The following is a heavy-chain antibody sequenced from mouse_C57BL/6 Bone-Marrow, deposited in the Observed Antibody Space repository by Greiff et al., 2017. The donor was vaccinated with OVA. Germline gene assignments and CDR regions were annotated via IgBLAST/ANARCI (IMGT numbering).Heavy chain of an antibody. Sequence: QVQLKQSGAELVRPGTSVKLSCKASGYTFTSYWMHWVKQRPGQGLEWIGVIDPSDSYTNYNQKFKGKATLTVDTSSSTAYMQLSSRTSEDSAVYYCAQRGFAYWGQGTLVTGSA. CDR3: AQRGFAY. CDR1: GYTFTSYW. CDR2: IDPSDSYT. V-gene: IGHV1-59*01. J-gene: IGHJ3*01.